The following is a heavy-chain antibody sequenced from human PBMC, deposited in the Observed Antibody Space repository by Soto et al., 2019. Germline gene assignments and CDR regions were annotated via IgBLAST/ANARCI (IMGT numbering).Heavy chain of an antibody. CDR2: IYHSGST. J-gene: IGHJ4*02. D-gene: IGHD6-19*01. Sequence: SETLSLTCAVSGGSISSSNWWSWVRQPPGKGLEWIGEIYHSGSTNYNPSLKSRVTISVDKSKNQFSLKLSSVTAAGTAVYYCAILEPIIAVAGKGYWGQGTLVTVSS. V-gene: IGHV4-4*02. CDR1: GGSISSSNW. CDR3: AILEPIIAVAGKGY.